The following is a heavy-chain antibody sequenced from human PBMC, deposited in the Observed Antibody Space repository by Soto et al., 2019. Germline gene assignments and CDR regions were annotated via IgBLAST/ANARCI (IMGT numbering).Heavy chain of an antibody. CDR1: GFTFSSYS. V-gene: IGHV3-48*02. CDR2: ISSSSSTI. Sequence: GGSLRLSCAASGFTFSSYSMNWVRQAPGKGLAWVSYISSSSSTIYYADSVKGRFTISRDNAKNSLYLQMNSLRDEDTAVYYCARDPYFITKIVVVTDYGMDVWGQGTTVTVSS. D-gene: IGHD3-22*01. CDR3: ARDPYFITKIVVVTDYGMDV. J-gene: IGHJ6*02.